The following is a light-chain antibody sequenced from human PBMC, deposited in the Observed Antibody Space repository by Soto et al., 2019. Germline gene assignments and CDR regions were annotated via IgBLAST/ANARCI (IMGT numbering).Light chain of an antibody. J-gene: IGLJ1*01. CDR1: SSDVGVYNY. CDR2: DVS. CDR3: SSYAGSYTFV. Sequence: HSALAQPRSVSGSPGQSVTISCTGTSSDVGVYNYVSWYQQYPGKAPKIMIYDVSKRPSGVPDRFSGSKSDNTASLTISGLQAEDEADYYCSSYAGSYTFVFGIGTKVTVL. V-gene: IGLV2-11*01.